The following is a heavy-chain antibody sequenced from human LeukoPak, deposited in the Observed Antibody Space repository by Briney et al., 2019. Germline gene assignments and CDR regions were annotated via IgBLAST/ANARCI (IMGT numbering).Heavy chain of an antibody. CDR3: AREFWSGSHSDK. V-gene: IGHV4-30-4*01. Sequence: PSQTLSLTCTVSGDSINSGNYYWTWIRQPPGKGLEWIGYIYYSGSTFYNPSLKSRVTISVDTSKNEFSLKLSSVTAADTAVYYCAREFWSGSHSDKWGQGTLVTVSS. CDR2: IYYSGST. J-gene: IGHJ4*02. D-gene: IGHD3-3*01. CDR1: GDSINSGNYY.